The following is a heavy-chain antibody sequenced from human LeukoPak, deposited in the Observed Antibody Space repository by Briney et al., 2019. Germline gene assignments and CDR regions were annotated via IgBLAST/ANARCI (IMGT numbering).Heavy chain of an antibody. J-gene: IGHJ4*02. CDR2: ISSSGSTI. D-gene: IGHD3-22*01. Sequence: PGGSLRPSCAASGFTFSSYGMNWVRQAPGKGLEWVSYISSSGSTIYYADSVKGRFTISRDNSKNTLYLQMNSLRAEDTAVYYCAKASKWLLIGSSYYFDYWGQGTLVTVSS. CDR3: AKASKWLLIGSSYYFDY. CDR1: GFTFSSYG. V-gene: IGHV3-48*01.